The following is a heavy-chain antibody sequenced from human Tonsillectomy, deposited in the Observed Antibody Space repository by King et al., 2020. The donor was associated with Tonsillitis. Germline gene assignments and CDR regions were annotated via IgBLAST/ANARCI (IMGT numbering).Heavy chain of an antibody. CDR1: GFTFSHAW. D-gene: IGHD3-22*01. V-gene: IGHV3-15*01. Sequence: QLVQSGGGLVKPGGSLRLSCAASGFTFSHAWMSWVRQAPGKGLEWVGRIKSKTDGGTTDYAAPVKGRFTNSRDDSKNTLYLQMNSLKTEDTAVYYCTSRNYYYDSSGLYYFDYWGQGTLVTVSS. J-gene: IGHJ4*02. CDR2: IKSKTDGGTT. CDR3: TSRNYYYDSSGLYYFDY.